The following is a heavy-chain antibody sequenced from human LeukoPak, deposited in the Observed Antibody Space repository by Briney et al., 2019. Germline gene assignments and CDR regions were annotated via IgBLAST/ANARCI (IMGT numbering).Heavy chain of an antibody. D-gene: IGHD5-24*01. CDR3: ARVNGYNSPH. J-gene: IGHJ4*02. CDR2: ISSSSSYI. V-gene: IGHV3-21*01. CDR1: GFTFSNNA. Sequence: GGSLRLSCAASGFTFSNNAMTWVRQAPGKGLEWVSSISSSSSYIYYADSVKGRFTISRDNAKNSLYLQMNSLRAEDTAVYYCARVNGYNSPHWGQGTLVTVSS.